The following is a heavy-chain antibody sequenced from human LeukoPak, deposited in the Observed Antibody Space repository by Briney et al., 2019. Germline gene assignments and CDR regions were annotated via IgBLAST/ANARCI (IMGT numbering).Heavy chain of an antibody. Sequence: GGSLRLSCAASRFTFSNYGMSWVRQAPGKGLEWVSAISGSGGSTYYADSVKGRFTISRDNSKNTLYLQMNSLRAEDTAVYYCAKSMTTVTTIAQSWGQGTLVTVSS. V-gene: IGHV3-23*01. CDR2: ISGSGGST. D-gene: IGHD4-17*01. CDR3: AKSMTTVTTIAQS. CDR1: RFTFSNYG. J-gene: IGHJ4*02.